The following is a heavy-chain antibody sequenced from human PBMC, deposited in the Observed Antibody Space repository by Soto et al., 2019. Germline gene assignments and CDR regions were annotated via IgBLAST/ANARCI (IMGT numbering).Heavy chain of an antibody. Sequence: QVQLQESGPGLVKPSQTLSLTCTVSGGSISSGGYYWNWIRHHPGKGLEWIGYIYYSGITYYNPSLKSRVTISVDTSKNHFSLKLSAVTAAVTPVYYCARSISPWGQGTLVTVSS. CDR1: GGSISSGGYY. CDR2: IYYSGIT. CDR3: ARSISP. V-gene: IGHV4-31*03. J-gene: IGHJ5*02. D-gene: IGHD3-3*01.